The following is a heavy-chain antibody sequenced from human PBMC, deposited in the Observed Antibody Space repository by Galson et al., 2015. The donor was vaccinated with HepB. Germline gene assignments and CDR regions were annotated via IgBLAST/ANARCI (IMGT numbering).Heavy chain of an antibody. D-gene: IGHD3-22*01. CDR1: GDSVSSNSAA. Sequence: CAISGDSVSSNSAAWNWIRQSPSRGLEWLGRTYYRSKWYNDYAVSVKGRITINPDTSKNQFSLQLNSVTPEDTAVYYCARDDLNTDSSGYYNWFDPWGQGTLVTVSS. V-gene: IGHV6-1*01. J-gene: IGHJ5*02. CDR2: TYYRSKWYN. CDR3: ARDDLNTDSSGYYNWFDP.